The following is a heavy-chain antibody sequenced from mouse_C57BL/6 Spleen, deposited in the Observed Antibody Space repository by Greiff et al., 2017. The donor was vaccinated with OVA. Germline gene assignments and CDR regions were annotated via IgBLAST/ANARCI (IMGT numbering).Heavy chain of an antibody. Sequence: QVQLQQPGAELVKPGASVKMSCKASGYTFTSYWITWVKQRPGQGLEWIGDIYPGSGSTNYNEKFKSKATLTVDTSSSTAYMQLSSLTSEDSAVYYCARTFYYDYVPFAYWGQGTLVTVSA. V-gene: IGHV1-55*01. CDR3: ARTFYYDYVPFAY. J-gene: IGHJ3*01. CDR1: GYTFTSYW. CDR2: IYPGSGST. D-gene: IGHD2-4*01.